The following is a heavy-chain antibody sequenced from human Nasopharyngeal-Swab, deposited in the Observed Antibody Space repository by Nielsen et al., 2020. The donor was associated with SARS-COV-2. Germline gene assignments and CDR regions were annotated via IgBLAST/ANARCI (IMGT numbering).Heavy chain of an antibody. CDR1: GYSFTTYG. Sequence: ASVKVSCKASGYSFTTYGISWVRQAPGQGLEWMGWINTYNDNTNFAQNLQDRVTMTTDRSTSTAYMELRSLRSDDTAVYYCARDVDRVEMATIFVNAFDIWGQGTVVTVSS. D-gene: IGHD5-24*01. CDR2: INTYNDNT. CDR3: ARDVDRVEMATIFVNAFDI. J-gene: IGHJ3*02. V-gene: IGHV1-18*04.